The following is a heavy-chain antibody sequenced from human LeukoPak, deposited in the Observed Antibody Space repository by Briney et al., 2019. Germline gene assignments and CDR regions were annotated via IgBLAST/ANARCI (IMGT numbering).Heavy chain of an antibody. CDR2: MNPNSGNT. V-gene: IGHV1-8*01. D-gene: IGHD4-23*01. Sequence: ASVKVSCEASGYTFTSYDINWVRQATGQGLEWMGWMNPNSGNTGYAQKFQGRVTMTRNTSISTAYMELSSLRSEDTAVYYCARVDGGNYGYYYYYYYGMDVWGQGTTVTVSS. CDR1: GYTFTSYD. J-gene: IGHJ6*02. CDR3: ARVDGGNYGYYYYYYYGMDV.